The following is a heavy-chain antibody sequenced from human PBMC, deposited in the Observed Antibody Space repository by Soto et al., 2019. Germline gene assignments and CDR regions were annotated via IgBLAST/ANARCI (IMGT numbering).Heavy chain of an antibody. Sequence: QVQLVESGGGVVQPGRSLRLSCAASGFTFSSYGMHWVRQAPGKGLEWVAVIWYDGSNKYYADSVKGRFTISRDNSKNLLDLQMNSLRAEDTAVYYCARADSSRWYGDGTDYWGQGTLVTVSS. J-gene: IGHJ4*02. CDR2: IWYDGSNK. CDR3: ARADSSRWYGDGTDY. D-gene: IGHD6-19*01. CDR1: GFTFSSYG. V-gene: IGHV3-33*01.